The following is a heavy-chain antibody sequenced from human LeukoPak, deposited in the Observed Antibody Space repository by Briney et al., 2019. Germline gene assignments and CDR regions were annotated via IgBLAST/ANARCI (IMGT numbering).Heavy chain of an antibody. V-gene: IGHV3-23*01. CDR2: ISDTGTTT. CDR3: AKDTSIGRYCTNGVCSPFDY. Sequence: GGSLRLSCAGSGFTFSSYAMSWVRQAPGKGLEWVSAISDTGTTTYDADSVKGRFTISRDNSRSTLYLQMNSLRAEDTALYYCAKDTSIGRYCTNGVCSPFDYGGQETLVTVSS. D-gene: IGHD2-8*01. CDR1: GFTFSSYA. J-gene: IGHJ4*02.